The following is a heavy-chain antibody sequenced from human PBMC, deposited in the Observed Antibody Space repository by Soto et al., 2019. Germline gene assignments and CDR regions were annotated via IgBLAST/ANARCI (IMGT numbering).Heavy chain of an antibody. D-gene: IGHD1-1*01. CDR3: ARERYNWNDPAKWYFDY. CDR2: IYYSGST. CDR1: GGSVSSGSYY. Sequence: SETLSLTCTVSGGSVSSGSYYWSWIRQPPGKGLEWIGYIYYSGSTNYNPSLKSRVTISVDTSKNQFSLKLSSVTAADTAVYYCARERYNWNDPAKWYFDYWGQGTLVTVS. J-gene: IGHJ4*02. V-gene: IGHV4-61*01.